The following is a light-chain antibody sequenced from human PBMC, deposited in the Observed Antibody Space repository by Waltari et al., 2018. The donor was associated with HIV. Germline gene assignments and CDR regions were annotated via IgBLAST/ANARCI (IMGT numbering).Light chain of an antibody. CDR1: SSGVGNYNL. V-gene: IGLV2-23*02. CDR3: CSYGSSATFVV. J-gene: IGLJ2*01. Sequence: QSALTPPASVSGSPGQSITLSCTETSSGVGNYNLVSWYQHYGGNAPKLRIYEVTKRPSGISSRFSGSKSVNTASLTISDLQAEDEATYYCCSYGSSATFVVFGGGTRVTV. CDR2: EVT.